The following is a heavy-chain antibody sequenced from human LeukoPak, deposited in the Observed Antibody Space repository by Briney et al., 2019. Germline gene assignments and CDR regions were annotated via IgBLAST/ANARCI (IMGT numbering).Heavy chain of an antibody. Sequence: GASVTVSFTASGYTFTSYYMHWVRQAPGQGLEWMGLISPSGGSTSYAQKFQGRVTMTRDTSTSAVYMELSSLRSEDTAVYYCARVTRGALGYWGQGTLVTVSS. CDR3: ARVTRGALGY. J-gene: IGHJ4*02. CDR2: ISPSGGST. CDR1: GYTFTSYY. D-gene: IGHD3-10*01. V-gene: IGHV1-46*01.